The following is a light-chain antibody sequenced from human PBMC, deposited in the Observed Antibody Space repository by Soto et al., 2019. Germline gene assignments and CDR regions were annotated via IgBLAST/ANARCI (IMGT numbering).Light chain of an antibody. CDR1: QSVGSY. Sequence: EIVLIQSPATLSLSPGERATLSCRASQSVGSYLAWYQHKPGQAPRLLISDASNRETGIPARFSGSGSETEFTLTISSLEPEDSAVYYCQQYGSSAWTFGQGTKVDIK. CDR2: DAS. V-gene: IGKV3-11*01. J-gene: IGKJ1*01. CDR3: QQYGSSAWT.